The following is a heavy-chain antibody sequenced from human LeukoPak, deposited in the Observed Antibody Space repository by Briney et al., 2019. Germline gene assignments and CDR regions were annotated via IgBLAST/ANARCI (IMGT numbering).Heavy chain of an antibody. CDR3: ARSFRFLEWLPFDY. V-gene: IGHV1-46*03. J-gene: IGHJ4*02. Sequence: ASVKISCKASGYSFTSYYMHWVRQAPGQELEWMGIINPSGGSTSYAQKFQGRVTITRDTSTSTVYMELSSLRSEDSAVYYCARSFRFLEWLPFDYWGQGTLVTVSS. D-gene: IGHD3-3*01. CDR2: INPSGGST. CDR1: GYSFTSYY.